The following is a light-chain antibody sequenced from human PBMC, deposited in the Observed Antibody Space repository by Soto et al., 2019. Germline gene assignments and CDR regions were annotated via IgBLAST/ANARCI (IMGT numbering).Light chain of an antibody. Sequence: ELVMTQSPPTLSVSPGDKATLSCRASQRVIPDLAWYQQKPGQAPRLLIYAASTRATGIPARFSGSGSGTDLTLTISSLQSEDSAVFYCQQYRYWPRLTFGGGTKVEIK. J-gene: IGKJ4*01. V-gene: IGKV3-15*01. CDR3: QQYRYWPRLT. CDR1: QRVIPD. CDR2: AAS.